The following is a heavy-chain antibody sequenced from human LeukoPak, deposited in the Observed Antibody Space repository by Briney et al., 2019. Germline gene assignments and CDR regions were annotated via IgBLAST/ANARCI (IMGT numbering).Heavy chain of an antibody. J-gene: IGHJ4*02. CDR1: GGTFSSYA. V-gene: IGHV1-69*01. CDR2: IIPIFGTA. D-gene: IGHD3-22*01. Sequence: SVTVSCKASGGTFSSYAISWVRQAPGQGLEWMGGIIPIFGTANYAQKFQGRVTITADESTSTAYMELSRLRSEDTAVYYCARESPYYDSSGYYSGHFDYWGQGTLVTVSS. CDR3: ARESPYYDSSGYYSGHFDY.